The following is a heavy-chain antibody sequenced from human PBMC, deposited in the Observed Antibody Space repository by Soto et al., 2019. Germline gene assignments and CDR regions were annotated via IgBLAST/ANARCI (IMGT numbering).Heavy chain of an antibody. CDR3: ASATVVAATFDF. CDR2: ISSGSSNI. Sequence: EVQLVESRGGLVKPGGSLTLSCAASGFAFRSYNMNWVRQAPGKGLEWVASISSGSSNIYYADSVKGRFTISRDNAKNSLFLQMDSLRAEDSAVYYCASATVVAATFDFWGQGTLVTVSS. CDR1: GFAFRSYN. J-gene: IGHJ4*02. D-gene: IGHD2-15*01. V-gene: IGHV3-21*01.